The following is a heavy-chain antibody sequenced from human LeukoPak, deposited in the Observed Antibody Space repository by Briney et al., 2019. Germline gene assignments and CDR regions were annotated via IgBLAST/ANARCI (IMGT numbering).Heavy chain of an antibody. CDR3: AKGLCSGGGCFEAGN. CDR2: ICSNDNNT. CDR1: GFTFSSYA. Sequence: PGGSLRLSCAASGFTFSSYAMNWVRQAPGKGLEWVSAICSNDNNTYYANSVKGRFTISRDNSKNTLSLQLNSLRAEDTAVYYCAKGLCSGGGCFEAGNWGQGTLVTVSS. V-gene: IGHV3-23*01. J-gene: IGHJ4*02. D-gene: IGHD2-15*01.